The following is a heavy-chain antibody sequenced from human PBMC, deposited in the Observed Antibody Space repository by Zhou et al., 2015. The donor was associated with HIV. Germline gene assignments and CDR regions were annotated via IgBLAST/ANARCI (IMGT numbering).Heavy chain of an antibody. CDR3: ARDLKTLYFDL. CDR2: ISSSGSGSSR. CDR1: GFTFSDYY. Sequence: QVQLVESGGGLVRPGGSLRLSCAASGFTFSDYYMGWIRQTPGKGLEWVSHISSSGSGSSRFYADFVEGRFTVSRDNAKNLLFLQLDFLGTDDTAIYYCARDLKTLYFDLWGLAPWSLSPQ. J-gene: IGHJ2*01. V-gene: IGHV3-11*01.